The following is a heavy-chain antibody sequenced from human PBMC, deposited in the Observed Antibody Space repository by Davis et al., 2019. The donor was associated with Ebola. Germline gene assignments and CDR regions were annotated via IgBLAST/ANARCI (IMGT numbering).Heavy chain of an antibody. V-gene: IGHV4-4*02. CDR2: VYHSGGA. CDR3: ARQSAYYYDSSGYYSTYYFDY. Sequence: MPSETLSLTCAVSGGSITSSDWWSWVRQPPGKGLEWIGEVYHSGGANYNPSLKSRVTMSVDKSKNQFSLKLSSVTAADTAVYYCARQSAYYYDSSGYYSTYYFDYWGQGTLVTVSS. D-gene: IGHD3-22*01. J-gene: IGHJ4*02. CDR1: GGSITSSDW.